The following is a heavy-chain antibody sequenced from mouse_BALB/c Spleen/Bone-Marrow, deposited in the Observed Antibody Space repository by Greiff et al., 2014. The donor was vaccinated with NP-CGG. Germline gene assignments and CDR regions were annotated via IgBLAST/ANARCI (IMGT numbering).Heavy chain of an antibody. D-gene: IGHD3-2*01. CDR2: INPSNGGT. V-gene: IGHV1S81*02. CDR3: TRNGPDSSGYPAWFAY. Sequence: QVQLKHSGAGLVKPGASVKVFCQASGYTFTIYYMFWGEQRPGQGPEWIGEINPSNGGTNFNEKFKSKATLTVDKSSSTAYMQLSSLTSEDSAVYYCTRNGPDSSGYPAWFAYWGQGTLVTVSA. CDR1: GYTFTIYY. J-gene: IGHJ3*01.